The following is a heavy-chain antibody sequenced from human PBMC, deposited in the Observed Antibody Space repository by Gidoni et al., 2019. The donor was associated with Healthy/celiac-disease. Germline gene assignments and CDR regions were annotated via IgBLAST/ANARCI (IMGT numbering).Heavy chain of an antibody. CDR2: ISYSGST. CDR1: GLSISSGVYY. D-gene: IGHD2-15*01. V-gene: IGHV4-31*03. Sequence: QVQLQESGPGLVKPSQTLSLTCPVSGLSISSGVYYWSWIRQHPGKGLELIGYISYSGSTYYNPSLKSRVTISVDTSKNQFSLKLSSVTAADTAVYDCAREYEGCSGGSCYSSGWYFDLWGRGTLVTVSS. CDR3: AREYEGCSGGSCYSSGWYFDL. J-gene: IGHJ2*01.